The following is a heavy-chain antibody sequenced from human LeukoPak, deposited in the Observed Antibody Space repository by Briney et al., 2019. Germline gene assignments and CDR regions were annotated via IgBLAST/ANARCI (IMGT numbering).Heavy chain of an antibody. Sequence: PGGSLRLSCAASGFTFSSNAMNWVRQAPGKGLEWVSGISGSGGSTYSADSVKGRFTISRDNSKNTLYLQMNSLRTEDTAVYYCAKAEGYDILTGLDYWGQGTLVTVSS. CDR1: GFTFSSNA. CDR3: AKAEGYDILTGLDY. J-gene: IGHJ4*02. D-gene: IGHD3-9*01. V-gene: IGHV3-23*01. CDR2: ISGSGGST.